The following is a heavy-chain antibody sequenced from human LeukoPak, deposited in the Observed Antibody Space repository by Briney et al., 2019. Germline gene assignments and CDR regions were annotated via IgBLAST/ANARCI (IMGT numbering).Heavy chain of an antibody. CDR3: ATQYCGSTSRSRNYPFDY. CDR2: ISGSGGST. Sequence: GGSLRLTCAASGFTFSSYAMSWVRQAPGKGLEWVSAISGSGGSTYYTDSVKGRFTISRDNSKNTLYLQMNSLRAEDTAVYYCATQYCGSTSRSRNYPFDYWGQGTLVPVSS. J-gene: IGHJ4*02. CDR1: GFTFSSYA. D-gene: IGHD2-2*01. V-gene: IGHV3-23*01.